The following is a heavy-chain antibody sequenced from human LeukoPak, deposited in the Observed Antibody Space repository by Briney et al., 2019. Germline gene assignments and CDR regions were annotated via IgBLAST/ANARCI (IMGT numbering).Heavy chain of an antibody. Sequence: ASVKVSCKASGGTFSSYAISWVRQAPGQGLEWMGGIIPIFGTANYAQKFQGRVTITADKSTSTAYMELSSLRSEDTAVYYCSRGGSYYEGYSDYWGQGTLVTVSS. CDR1: GGTFSSYA. V-gene: IGHV1-69*06. CDR2: IIPIFGTA. J-gene: IGHJ4*02. D-gene: IGHD1-26*01. CDR3: SRGGSYYEGYSDY.